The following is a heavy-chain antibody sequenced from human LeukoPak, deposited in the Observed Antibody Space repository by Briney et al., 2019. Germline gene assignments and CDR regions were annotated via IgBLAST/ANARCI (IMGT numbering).Heavy chain of an antibody. J-gene: IGHJ5*01. Sequence: GGSLRLPCAASGFTFSSYPVSWVRQAPGRGLEWVSAITSSGGTYYIASVRGRFIVSRDNSRNTLYLQMNGLTAEDTAIYYCAKEDYRDHTTGFDSWGQGTLVTVSS. CDR1: GFTFSSYP. V-gene: IGHV3-23*01. CDR3: AKEDYRDHTTGFDS. D-gene: IGHD4-17*01. CDR2: ITSSGGT.